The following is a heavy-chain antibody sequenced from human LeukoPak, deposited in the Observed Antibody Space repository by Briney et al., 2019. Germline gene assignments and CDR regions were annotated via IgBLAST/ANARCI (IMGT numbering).Heavy chain of an antibody. J-gene: IGHJ6*02. D-gene: IGHD3-10*01. CDR2: IYYSGST. V-gene: IGHV4-59*08. Sequence: SETLSLTCTVSGGSISSYYWSWIRQPPGKGLEWIGYIYYSGSTNYNPSLKSRVTISVDTSKNQFSLKLSSVTAADTAVYYCARHLLWFGELSNYYYYYGMDVWGQGTTVTVSS. CDR3: ARHLLWFGELSNYYYYYGMDV. CDR1: GGSISSYY.